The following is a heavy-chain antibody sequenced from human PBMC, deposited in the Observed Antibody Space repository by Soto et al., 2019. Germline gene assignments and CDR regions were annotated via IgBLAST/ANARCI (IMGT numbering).Heavy chain of an antibody. V-gene: IGHV1-18*01. J-gene: IGHJ4*01. CDR2: ISPYNGHT. CDR3: ARHRNFFDY. Sequence: QDQLVQSGAEVKKPGASVKVSCKASGYTFNNYGITWVRQAPGQGLEWMGWISPYNGHTNYAQKLQGRVTMTTDTSTSTAYVELRSLRSDDTAVYYCARHRNFFDYWGHGTLVTVSS. CDR1: GYTFNNYG.